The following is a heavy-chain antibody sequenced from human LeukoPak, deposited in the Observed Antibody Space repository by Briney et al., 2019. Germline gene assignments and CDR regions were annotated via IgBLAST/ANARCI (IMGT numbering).Heavy chain of an antibody. D-gene: IGHD1-26*01. V-gene: IGHV4-38-2*02. CDR1: GYSISSGYY. Sequence: SETLSLTCAVSGYSISSGYYWGWIRQPPGKGLEWIGSIYHSGSTYYNPSLKSRVTMSVDTSKNQFSLKLSSVTAADTAVYYCAGDQTSGSYYYYWGQGTLVTVSS. CDR2: IYHSGST. J-gene: IGHJ4*02. CDR3: AGDQTSGSYYYY.